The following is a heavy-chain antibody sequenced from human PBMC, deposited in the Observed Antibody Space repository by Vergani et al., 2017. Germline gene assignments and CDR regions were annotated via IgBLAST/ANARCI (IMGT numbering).Heavy chain of an antibody. CDR2: ISYDGSNK. V-gene: IGHV3-30-3*01. CDR3: ARDLGSGYIFGGYNWFDP. Sequence: VQLVESGGGLVKPGGSLRLSCAASGFTFSSYAMHWVRQAPGKGLEWVAVISYDGSNKYYADSVKGRFTISRDNSKNTLYLQMNSLRAEDTAVYYCARDLGSGYIFGGYNWFDPWGQGTLVTVSS. D-gene: IGHD3-3*01. CDR1: GFTFSSYA. J-gene: IGHJ5*02.